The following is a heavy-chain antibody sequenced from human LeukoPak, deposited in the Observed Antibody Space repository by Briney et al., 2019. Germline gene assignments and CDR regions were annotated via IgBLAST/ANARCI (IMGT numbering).Heavy chain of an antibody. Sequence: GGSLRLSCVASGFTFSSYAMSWVRQAPGKGLDLVSAISGSGGTTFYADSVKGRFTISRDNSKNTLYLQMNRLRAEDTAVYYCAKGRSGGPGRYFDYWGQGTLVTVSS. CDR1: GFTFSSYA. CDR2: ISGSGGTT. J-gene: IGHJ4*02. CDR3: AKGRSGGPGRYFDY. V-gene: IGHV3-23*01. D-gene: IGHD3-10*01.